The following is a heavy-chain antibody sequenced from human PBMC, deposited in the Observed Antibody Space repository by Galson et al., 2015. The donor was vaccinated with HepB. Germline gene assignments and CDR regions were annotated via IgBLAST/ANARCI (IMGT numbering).Heavy chain of an antibody. CDR2: ISYDGSNK. V-gene: IGHV3-30*18. Sequence: SLRLSCAASGFTFSSYGMHWVRQAPGKGLEWVAVISYDGSNKYYADSVKGRFTISRDNSKNTLYLQMNSLRAEDTAVYYCAKGRGGSYLDYWGQGTLVTVSS. J-gene: IGHJ4*02. CDR3: AKGRGGSYLDY. D-gene: IGHD1-26*01. CDR1: GFTFSSYG.